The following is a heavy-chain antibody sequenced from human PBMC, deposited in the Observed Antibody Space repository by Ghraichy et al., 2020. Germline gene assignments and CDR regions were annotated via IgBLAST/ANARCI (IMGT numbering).Heavy chain of an antibody. CDR3: ARHTNGREVNY. Sequence: SETLSLTCTVSGGSISTYYWTWIRQPPGKGLEWIGHAYYSGNNNYNPSFESRVTMSVDTSKNQFSLHLSSVTAADTAVYFCARHTNGREVNYWGQGILVTV. J-gene: IGHJ4*02. CDR2: AYYSGNN. D-gene: IGHD3-10*01. CDR1: GGSISTYY. V-gene: IGHV4-59*08.